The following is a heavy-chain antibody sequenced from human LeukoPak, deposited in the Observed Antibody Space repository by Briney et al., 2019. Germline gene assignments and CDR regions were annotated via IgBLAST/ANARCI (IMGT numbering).Heavy chain of an antibody. CDR1: GFTFNTYG. V-gene: IGHV3-30*18. CDR3: AKEKVPYNWNPFDY. D-gene: IGHD1-20*01. Sequence: GGSLRLSCAASGFTFNTYGMHWVRQAPGKGLEWLAVISYDGSAKYYAGSVKGRFTISRDNSQNTVSLQMNSLGAEDTAVYYCAKEKVPYNWNPFDYWGQGTLVTVSS. J-gene: IGHJ4*02. CDR2: ISYDGSAK.